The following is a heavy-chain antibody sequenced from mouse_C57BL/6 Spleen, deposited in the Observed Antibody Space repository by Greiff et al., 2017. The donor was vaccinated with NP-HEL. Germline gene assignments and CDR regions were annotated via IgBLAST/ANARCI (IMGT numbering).Heavy chain of an antibody. CDR1: GYTFTDYN. J-gene: IGHJ4*01. D-gene: IGHD2-4*01. CDR2: INPNNGGT. CDR3: ARSDYYDYDDDAMDY. Sequence: EVQLQQSGPELVKPGASVKIPCKASGYTFTDYNMDWVKQSHGKSLEWIGDINPNNGGTSYNQKFKGKATLTEDKSSSTAYMELRSLTSEDTAVYYRARSDYYDYDDDAMDYWGQGTSVTVSA. V-gene: IGHV1-18*01.